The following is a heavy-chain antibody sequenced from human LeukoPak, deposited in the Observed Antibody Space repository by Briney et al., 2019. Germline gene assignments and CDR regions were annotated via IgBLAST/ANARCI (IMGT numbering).Heavy chain of an antibody. CDR1: GFTFSSYW. CDR2: IKQDGSEK. D-gene: IGHD4-23*01. Sequence: GGSLRLSCAASGFTFSSYWMSWVRQAPGKGLEWVANIKQDGSEKYYVDSVKGRFTISRDNAKNSLYLQMNSLRAEDTAVYYCARGRGADYGGNSGYFDYWGQGTLVTVSS. J-gene: IGHJ4*02. CDR3: ARGRGADYGGNSGYFDY. V-gene: IGHV3-7*01.